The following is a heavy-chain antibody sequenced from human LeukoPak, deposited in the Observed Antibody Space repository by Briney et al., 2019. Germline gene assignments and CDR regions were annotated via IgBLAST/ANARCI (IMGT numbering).Heavy chain of an antibody. CDR2: INHSGST. CDR3: AREAPCGDNVDRYYFDY. J-gene: IGHJ4*02. D-gene: IGHD5-12*01. Sequence: SETLSLTCAVYGGSFSDYYWSWIRQPPGKGLEWIGEINHSGSTNYNPSLKSRVSMSVDTSKNQFSLRVSYVTAADTAVYFCAREAPCGDNVDRYYFDYWGQGTPVTVSS. CDR1: GGSFSDYY. V-gene: IGHV4-34*01.